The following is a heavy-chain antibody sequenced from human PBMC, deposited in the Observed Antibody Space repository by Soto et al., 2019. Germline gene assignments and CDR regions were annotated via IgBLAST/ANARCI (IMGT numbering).Heavy chain of an antibody. Sequence: SETLSLTCTVSGDDINTDYYWSWIRQPPGKGLEWIGHIYYTGGTFENPSLKSRLTMSIDTSKNQFSLKLSSVTAADTAVYYCASSSLYGMEGWGQGTTVTVFS. CDR3: ASSSLYGMEG. J-gene: IGHJ6*02. CDR1: GDDINTDYY. V-gene: IGHV4-30-4*01. CDR2: IYYTGGT.